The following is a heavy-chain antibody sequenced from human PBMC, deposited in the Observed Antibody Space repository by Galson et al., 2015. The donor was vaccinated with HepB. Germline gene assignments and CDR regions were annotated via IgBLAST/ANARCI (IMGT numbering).Heavy chain of an antibody. CDR2: ISGIDGST. Sequence: SLRLSCAASGFTXXXYAMSWVRQAPGKGLEWVSGISGIDGSTYYADSVKGRFTISRDNSKNTLFLQMNSLRADDTAVYYCARQLAIDYWGQGTLVTVSS. J-gene: IGHJ4*02. D-gene: IGHD5-12*01. CDR3: ARQLAIDY. CDR1: GFTXXXYA. V-gene: IGHV3-23*01.